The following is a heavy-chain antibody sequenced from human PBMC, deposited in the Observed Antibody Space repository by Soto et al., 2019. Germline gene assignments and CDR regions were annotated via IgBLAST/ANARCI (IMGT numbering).Heavy chain of an antibody. CDR2: IYYSGIT. Sequence: SEALAHKCTVYGGCIISCYWILIRLPPGKGLEWIGYIYYSGITNYNPSLKSRVTISVDTSKNQFSLKLSSVTAADAAVYYCVFYGRGTYYYGYYFHHWGLVTPVTVS. J-gene: IGHJ4*02. V-gene: IGHV4-59*12. D-gene: IGHD3-10*01. CDR3: VFYGRGTYYYGYYFHH. CDR1: GGCIISCY.